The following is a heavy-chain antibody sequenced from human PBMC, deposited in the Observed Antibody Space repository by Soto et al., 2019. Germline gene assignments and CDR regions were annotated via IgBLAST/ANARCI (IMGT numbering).Heavy chain of an antibody. J-gene: IGHJ4*02. Sequence: QITLTESGPTLVKPTQTLTLTCAFSGFSLTTSGVGVALIRQPPGKALECLGIIYWDDDKRYSPSLRSRLTITQDTSKNQVVLTVTDMDPVDTGTYYCAHTSRGRLGYWGQGARVTVSS. CDR2: IYWDDDK. CDR3: AHTSRGRLGY. CDR1: GFSLTTSGVG. D-gene: IGHD1-26*01. V-gene: IGHV2-5*02.